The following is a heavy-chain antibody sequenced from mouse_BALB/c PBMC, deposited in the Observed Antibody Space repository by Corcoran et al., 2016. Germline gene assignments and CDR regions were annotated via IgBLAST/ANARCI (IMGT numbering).Heavy chain of an antibody. CDR2: ISYDGSN. Sequence: DVQLQESGPGLVKPSQSLSLTCSVTGYSITSGYYWNWIRQFPGNKLEWMGYISYDGSNNYNPSLKNRISITRDTSKNQFFLKLNSVTTEDTATYYCARRQGYDPYFDYWGQGTTLTVSS. V-gene: IGHV3-6*02. D-gene: IGHD6-1*01. J-gene: IGHJ2*01. CDR1: GYSITSGYY. CDR3: ARRQGYDPYFDY.